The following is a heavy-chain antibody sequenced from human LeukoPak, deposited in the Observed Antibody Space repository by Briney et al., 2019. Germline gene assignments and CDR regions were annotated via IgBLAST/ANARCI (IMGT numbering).Heavy chain of an antibody. V-gene: IGHV3-30*02. CDR3: AKDNYDYGDYDGGDY. CDR2: IRYDGSNK. Sequence: GGSLRLSCAASGFTFSTYGMHWVRQAPGKGLEWVAFIRYDGSNKYYVDSVKGRFTISRDNSKNTLYLQMNSLRAEDTALYYCAKDNYDYGDYDGGDYWGQGTLVTVSS. D-gene: IGHD4-17*01. J-gene: IGHJ4*02. CDR1: GFTFSTYG.